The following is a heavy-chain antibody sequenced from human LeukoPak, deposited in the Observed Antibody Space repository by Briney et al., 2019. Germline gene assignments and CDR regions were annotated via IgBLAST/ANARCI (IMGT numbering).Heavy chain of an antibody. Sequence: GGSLRLSCAASGFTFSSYSMNWVRQAPGKGLEWVSYISSSSSTIYYADSVKGRFTISRDNAKNSLYLQMNSLRAEDTAVYYCARDRDGLRQTEQLWLEGFLFDYWGQGTLVTVSS. CDR1: GFTFSSYS. D-gene: IGHD5-18*01. V-gene: IGHV3-48*01. J-gene: IGHJ4*02. CDR2: ISSSSSTI. CDR3: ARDRDGLRQTEQLWLEGFLFDY.